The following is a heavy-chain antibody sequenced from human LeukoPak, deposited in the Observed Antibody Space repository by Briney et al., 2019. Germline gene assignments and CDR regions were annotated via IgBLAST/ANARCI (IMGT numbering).Heavy chain of an antibody. CDR3: ARAGYYGSYDGFDI. CDR2: TNPSRRI. Sequence: KPSETLSLTCAVYGVSFSGGHYCSWIRQSPGKGLEWIGETNPSRRINYNPSLKSRVTISVDVRMNQFSLKLNSVTAADTAIYYCARAGYYGSYDGFDIWGQGSMVTVSS. V-gene: IGHV4-34*01. CDR1: GVSFSGGHY. D-gene: IGHD2-15*01. J-gene: IGHJ3*02.